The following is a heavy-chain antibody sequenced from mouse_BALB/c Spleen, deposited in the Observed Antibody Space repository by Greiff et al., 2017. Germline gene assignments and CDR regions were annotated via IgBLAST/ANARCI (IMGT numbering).Heavy chain of an antibody. CDR1: GYSFTGYF. D-gene: IGHD2-1*01. CDR3: GRGGGNYGDYYAMDY. J-gene: IGHJ4*01. Sequence: VQLQHSGPELVKPGASVKISCKASGYSFTGYFMNWVKQSHGKSLEWIGRINPYNGDTFYNQKFKGKATLTVDKSSSTAHMELLSLTSEDSAVYDCGRGGGNYGDYYAMDYWGQGASVTVAS. V-gene: IGHV1-37*01. CDR2: INPYNGDT.